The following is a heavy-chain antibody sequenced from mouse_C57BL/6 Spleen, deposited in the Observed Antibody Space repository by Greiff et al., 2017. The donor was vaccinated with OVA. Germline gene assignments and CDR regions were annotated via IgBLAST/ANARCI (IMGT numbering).Heavy chain of an antibody. CDR1: GYTFTSYD. CDR2: IYPRGGST. J-gene: IGHJ1*03. CDR3: AREGLYYGSSPYWYFDV. D-gene: IGHD1-1*01. Sequence: QVQLQQSGPELVKPGASVKLSCKASGYTFTSYDINWVKQRPGQGLEWIGWIYPRGGSTKYNEKFKGKATLTVDKSSSTAYMELHLLTSEDSAVYFCAREGLYYGSSPYWYFDVWGTGTTVTVSS. V-gene: IGHV1-85*01.